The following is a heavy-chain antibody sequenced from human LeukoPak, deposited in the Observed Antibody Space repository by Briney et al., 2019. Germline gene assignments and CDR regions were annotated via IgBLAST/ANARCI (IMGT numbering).Heavy chain of an antibody. V-gene: IGHV5-51*01. CDR2: IYPADSDT. CDR3: ATPHDATAYYYDSSGYFY. CDR1: GYSFISYW. D-gene: IGHD3-22*01. Sequence: GASLQISCKGSGYSFISYWIDCVRQMPGQGLEWMGIIYPADSDTRYSPSFQGKVTISADKSITTAYLQWSSLKASDTAMYYCATPHDATAYYYDSSGYFYWGQGTLVTVSS. J-gene: IGHJ4*02.